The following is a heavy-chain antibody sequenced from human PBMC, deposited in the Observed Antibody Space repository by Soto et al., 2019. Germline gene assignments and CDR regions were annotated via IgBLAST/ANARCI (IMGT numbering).Heavy chain of an antibody. Sequence: GGSLRLSCAASGFTFSSYAMHWVRQAPGKGLEWVAVISYDGSNKYYADSVKGRLTISRDNSKNTLYLQMNSLRAEDTAVYYCARDYSYGYYYYYGMDVWGQGTKVTVSS. CDR1: GFTFSSYA. J-gene: IGHJ6*02. V-gene: IGHV3-30-3*01. CDR2: ISYDGSNK. CDR3: ARDYSYGYYYYYGMDV. D-gene: IGHD5-18*01.